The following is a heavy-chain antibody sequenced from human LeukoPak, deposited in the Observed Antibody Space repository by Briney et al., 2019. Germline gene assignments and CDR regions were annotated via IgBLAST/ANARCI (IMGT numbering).Heavy chain of an antibody. CDR1: GFTFSSYA. CDR2: ISYDGSNK. Sequence: GGSLRLSCAASGFTFSSYAMHWVRQAPGKGLEWVAVISYDGSNKYYADSVKGRFTIPRDNSKNTLYLQMNSLRAEDTAVYYCAILVVAATDDFDYWGQGTLVTVSS. J-gene: IGHJ4*02. CDR3: AILVVAATDDFDY. D-gene: IGHD2-15*01. V-gene: IGHV3-30-3*01.